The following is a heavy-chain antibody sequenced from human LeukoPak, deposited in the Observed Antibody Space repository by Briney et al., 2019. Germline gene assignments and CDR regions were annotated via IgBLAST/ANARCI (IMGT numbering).Heavy chain of an antibody. CDR3: ARGKYNRGYSYGNFDY. CDR2: INHSGST. D-gene: IGHD5-18*01. CDR1: GGSFSGYY. J-gene: IGHJ4*02. Sequence: SETLSLTCAVYGGSFSGYYWSWIRQPPGKGLEWIGEINHSGSTNYNPSLKSRVTISVDTSKNQFSLKLSPVTAADTAVYYCARGKYNRGYSYGNFDYWGQGTLVTVSS. V-gene: IGHV4-34*01.